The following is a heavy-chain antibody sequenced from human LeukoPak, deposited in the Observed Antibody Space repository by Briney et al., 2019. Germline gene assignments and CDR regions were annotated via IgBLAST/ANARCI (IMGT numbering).Heavy chain of an antibody. D-gene: IGHD3-3*01. V-gene: IGHV3-7*01. CDR3: ARDFSTIFGSFDY. Sequence: GGSLRLSCAASGFTFSSYWMSWVRQAPGKGLEWVANIKQDGSEKYYVGSVKGRFTISRDNAKNSLYLQMNSLRAEDTAVYYCARDFSTIFGSFDYWGQGTLVTVSS. J-gene: IGHJ4*02. CDR1: GFTFSSYW. CDR2: IKQDGSEK.